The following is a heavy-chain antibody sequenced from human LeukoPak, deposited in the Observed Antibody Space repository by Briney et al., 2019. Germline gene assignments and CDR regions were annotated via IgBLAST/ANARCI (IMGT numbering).Heavy chain of an antibody. Sequence: SETLSLTCKVSGGSISSFYWSWIRQPPGKGLEWIGCVYYSGTTNYNPSLKSRVTISVDRSKNQFSLKLSSVTAADTAVYYCARTGVAAAGPFFDYWGQGTLVTVSS. D-gene: IGHD6-13*01. J-gene: IGHJ4*02. V-gene: IGHV4-59*12. CDR2: VYYSGTT. CDR1: GGSISSFY. CDR3: ARTGVAAAGPFFDY.